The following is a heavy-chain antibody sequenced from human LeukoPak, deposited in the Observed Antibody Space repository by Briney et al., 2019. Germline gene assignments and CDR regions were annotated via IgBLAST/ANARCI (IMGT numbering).Heavy chain of an antibody. CDR3: ARDAPYDFWSGYVANWFDP. D-gene: IGHD3-3*01. J-gene: IGHJ5*02. Sequence: PSETLSLTCAVYGGSISDYYWSWIRQPPGKGLEWIVEINHSGSTNHNPSLKSRVTMSVDTSKNQFSLKLSSVTAADTAVYYCARDAPYDFWSGYVANWFDPWGQGTLVTVSS. V-gene: IGHV4-34*01. CDR1: GGSISDYY. CDR2: INHSGST.